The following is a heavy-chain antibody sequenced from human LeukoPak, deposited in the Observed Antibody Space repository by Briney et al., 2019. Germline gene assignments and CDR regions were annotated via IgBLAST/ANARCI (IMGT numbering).Heavy chain of an antibody. CDR2: ISGSGSGGST. Sequence: GGSLRLSCAASGFTFSSSAMSWVRQAPGKGLEWVSSISGSGSGGSTYYADSVKGRFTISRDNSKNTLYLQMNSLRAEDTAVYYCAKGRYSGSYRDAFDIWGQGTMVTVSS. D-gene: IGHD1-26*01. V-gene: IGHV3-23*01. CDR3: AKGRYSGSYRDAFDI. CDR1: GFTFSSSA. J-gene: IGHJ3*02.